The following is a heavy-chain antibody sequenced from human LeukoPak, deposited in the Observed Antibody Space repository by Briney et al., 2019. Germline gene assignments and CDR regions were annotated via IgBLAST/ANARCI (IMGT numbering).Heavy chain of an antibody. CDR3: ASLGYCSGGSCYSPFDY. Sequence: SVKVSCKASRGTFSSYAISWVRQAPGQGLEWMGGIIPIFGTANYAQKFQGRVTITADESTSTAYMELSSLRSEDTAVYYCASLGYCSGGSCYSPFDYWGQGTLVTVSS. CDR1: RGTFSSYA. V-gene: IGHV1-69*13. CDR2: IIPIFGTA. J-gene: IGHJ4*02. D-gene: IGHD2-15*01.